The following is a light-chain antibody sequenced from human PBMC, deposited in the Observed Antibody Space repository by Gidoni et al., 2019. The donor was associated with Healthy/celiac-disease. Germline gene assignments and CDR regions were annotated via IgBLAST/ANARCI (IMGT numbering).Light chain of an antibody. Sequence: SYELTPPPSVSVSPGQTASITCSGDKLGDKYACWYQQKPGQSPVLVIYQDSKRPSGSPARFSGANSGSTATLPIIGTQAMEEADYYCQAWDSSTAGVFGGGTKLTVL. CDR2: QDS. V-gene: IGLV3-1*01. CDR1: KLGDKY. CDR3: QAWDSSTAGV. J-gene: IGLJ2*01.